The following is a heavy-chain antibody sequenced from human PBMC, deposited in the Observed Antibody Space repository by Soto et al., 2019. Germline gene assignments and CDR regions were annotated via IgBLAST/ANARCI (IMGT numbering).Heavy chain of an antibody. CDR2: VFHTGTT. D-gene: IGHD6-19*01. CDR3: ARSAGWYAVHS. CDR1: GDSVSSPYY. J-gene: IGHJ4*02. V-gene: IGHV4-4*02. Sequence: QVQLQESGPGLVKPSGTLSLTCAVSGDSVSSPYYWCWVRQPPGKGLEWIGEVFHTGTTSYNPSRRSRVTISMDKSINQFSLDLSSVTAAATAVYYCARSAGWYAVHSWGPGTLVIVSS.